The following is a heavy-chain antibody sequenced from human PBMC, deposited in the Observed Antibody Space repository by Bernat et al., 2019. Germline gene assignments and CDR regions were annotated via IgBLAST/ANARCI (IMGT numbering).Heavy chain of an antibody. D-gene: IGHD1-26*01. CDR2: ISSRSGYT. CDR3: ARDRNGRGYYYYMDV. J-gene: IGHJ6*03. Sequence: QVQLVESGGDLVKPGGSLRLSCEASGFTFSDFYMSWIRQAPGKGLEWGSYISSRSGYTNYADSVKGRFTISRDNAKNSLYLQMNSLGAEDTAVYYCARDRNGRGYYYYMDVWGKGTTVTVSS. V-gene: IGHV3-11*05. CDR1: GFTFSDFY.